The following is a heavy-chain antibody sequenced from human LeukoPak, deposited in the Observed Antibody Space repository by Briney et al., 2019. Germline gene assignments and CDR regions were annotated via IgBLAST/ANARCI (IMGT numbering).Heavy chain of an antibody. V-gene: IGHV3-30*04. J-gene: IGHJ4*02. Sequence: GGSLRLSCAVSGFTFSSYALHWVRQAPGKGLEWVAVISYDGSNKYYADSVRGRFTISRDNSKNTLYLQMNSLRAEDTAVYYCAKDRYYYDSSGEYYFDYWGQGTLVTVSS. CDR1: GFTFSSYA. CDR3: AKDRYYYDSSGEYYFDY. D-gene: IGHD3-22*01. CDR2: ISYDGSNK.